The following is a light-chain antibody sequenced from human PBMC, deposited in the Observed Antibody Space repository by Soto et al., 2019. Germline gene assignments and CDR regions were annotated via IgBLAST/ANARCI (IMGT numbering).Light chain of an antibody. CDR3: RQYGYPAWP. Sequence: EIVLTQSPGTLSLSPGERATLSCRASQSVDSKDLAWYQQKPGQAPRILIFAASSRATGIPDRFSGSGSGTDFTLTISRLEPGDFAVYYCRQYGYPAWPFGQGTKVEI. CDR1: QSVDSKD. J-gene: IGKJ1*01. CDR2: AAS. V-gene: IGKV3-20*01.